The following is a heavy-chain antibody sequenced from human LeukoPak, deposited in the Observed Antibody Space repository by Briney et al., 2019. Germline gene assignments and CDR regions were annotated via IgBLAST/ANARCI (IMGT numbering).Heavy chain of an antibody. Sequence: ASVKVSCKASGYTFTSYGISWVRQAPGQGLEWMGWISAYNGNTNYAQKLQGRVTMTTDTSTSTAYMELRSLRSDDTAVYYCARRSAAGTSAPEYFQHWGQGTLVTVSS. V-gene: IGHV1-18*01. CDR1: GYTFTSYG. D-gene: IGHD6-13*01. CDR3: ARRSAAGTSAPEYFQH. CDR2: ISAYNGNT. J-gene: IGHJ1*01.